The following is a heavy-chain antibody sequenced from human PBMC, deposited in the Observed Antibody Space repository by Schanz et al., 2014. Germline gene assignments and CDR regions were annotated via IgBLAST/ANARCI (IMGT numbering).Heavy chain of an antibody. J-gene: IGHJ6*02. D-gene: IGHD6-13*01. V-gene: IGHV3-21*01. CDR3: AREEGWGIAAAGPKHYYYGMDV. CDR2: ISRSSSYI. CDR1: GFAFSVYG. Sequence: VQMVESGGGVVQPGRSLRLSCAASGFAFSVYGMHWVRQAPGKGPEWVSSISRSSSYIYYADSVKGRFTISRDNAKNSLYLQVDRQRAEDTAVYYCAREEGWGIAAAGPKHYYYGMDVWGQGTTVTVSS.